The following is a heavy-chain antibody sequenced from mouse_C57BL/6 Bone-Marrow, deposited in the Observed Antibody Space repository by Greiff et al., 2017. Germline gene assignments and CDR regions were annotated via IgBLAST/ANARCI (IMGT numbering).Heavy chain of an antibody. J-gene: IGHJ2*01. V-gene: IGHV1-72*01. CDR2: IDPNSGGT. Sequence: QVQLQQPGAELVKPGASVKLSCKASGYTFTSYWMHWVKQRPGRGLEWIGRIDPNSGGTKYNEKFKSKATLTVDKPSSPAYMQLSSLTSEDSAVYYCARSRDYDVGGFDYWGQGTTLTVSS. CDR1: GYTFTSYW. CDR3: ARSRDYDVGGFDY. D-gene: IGHD2-4*01.